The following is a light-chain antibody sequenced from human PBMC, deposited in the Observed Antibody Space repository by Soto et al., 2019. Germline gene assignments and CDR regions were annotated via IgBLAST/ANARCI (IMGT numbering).Light chain of an antibody. Sequence: DIVMTQSPLSLPVTPGEPASFSCRSSHSLLHSNGYNYLDWYLQKPGQSPQLLIYLGSNRVSGVPDRFSGSGSGTDFTLKISRVEAEDVGVYFCMQALQTPWTFGQGTKVDI. CDR3: MQALQTPWT. J-gene: IGKJ1*01. CDR2: LGS. V-gene: IGKV2-28*01. CDR1: HSLLHSNGYNY.